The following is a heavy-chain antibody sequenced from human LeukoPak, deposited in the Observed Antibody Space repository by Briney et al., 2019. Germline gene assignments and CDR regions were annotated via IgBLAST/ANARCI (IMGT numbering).Heavy chain of an antibody. CDR1: GVALTGFY. D-gene: IGHD3-10*01. CDR3: AKKRITMIRGAPFDP. V-gene: IGHV4-34*01. CDR2: INPSGST. Sequence: SETLSLTCAVSGVALTGFYWSWIRQSPGRGLEWIGEINPSGSTIYNPSLKSRINMSVDTTENSFSLKLRSVTAADTAVYYCAKKRITMIRGAPFDPWGQGTPVTVSS. J-gene: IGHJ5*02.